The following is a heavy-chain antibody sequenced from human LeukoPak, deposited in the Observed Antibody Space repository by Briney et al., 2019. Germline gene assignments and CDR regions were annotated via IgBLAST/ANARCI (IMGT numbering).Heavy chain of an antibody. D-gene: IGHD5-12*01. CDR1: GGTVGSYA. Sequence: SVKVSCKASGGTVGSYAISWVRQAPGQGLEWMGGIIPIFGTANYAQKFQGRVTITTDESPSTAYMELSSLRSEDTAVYYCASSSTSGYDHYYYYYYMDVWGKGTTVTVSS. CDR3: ASSSTSGYDHYYYYYYMDV. V-gene: IGHV1-69*05. CDR2: IIPIFGTA. J-gene: IGHJ6*03.